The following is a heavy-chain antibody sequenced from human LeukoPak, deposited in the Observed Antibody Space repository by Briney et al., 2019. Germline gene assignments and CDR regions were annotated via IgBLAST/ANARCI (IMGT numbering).Heavy chain of an antibody. CDR3: TRGAGWLIDY. Sequence: SGTLSLTCTVSDDSISDYYRGWIRQPPGKGLEWIGYFYNSGRSTYNPSLKSRVTISADTSKNHFSLKLNSVTTADTAVYYCTRGAGWLIDYWGQGILVTVSS. CDR1: DDSISDYY. D-gene: IGHD3-16*01. CDR2: FYNSGRS. J-gene: IGHJ4*02. V-gene: IGHV4-59*01.